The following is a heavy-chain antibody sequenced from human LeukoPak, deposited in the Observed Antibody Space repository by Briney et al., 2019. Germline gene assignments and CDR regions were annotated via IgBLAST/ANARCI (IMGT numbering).Heavy chain of an antibody. D-gene: IGHD1-26*01. V-gene: IGHV1-46*01. J-gene: IGHJ5*02. CDR2: INPSGSST. Sequence: ASVKVSCKASGYSFTSHYMHWVRQAPGQGLEWLGLINPSGSSTLYAQKFQGRITMTRDMSTTTDYMELSSLTHDDTAVYYCARDNSVGDVAWWFDPWGQGTLVTVSS. CDR3: ARDNSVGDVAWWFDP. CDR1: GYSFTSHY.